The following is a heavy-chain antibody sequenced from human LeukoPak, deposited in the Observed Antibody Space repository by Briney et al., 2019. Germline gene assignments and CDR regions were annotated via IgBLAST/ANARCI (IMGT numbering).Heavy chain of an antibody. CDR1: GFTFSSYA. J-gene: IGHJ6*02. Sequence: GGSLRLSCAASGFTFSSYAMSWVRQAPGKGLVWVSRINSDGSSTSYADSVKGRFTISRDNAKNTLYLQMNGLRAEDTAVYYCARHYYYGMDVWGQGTTVTVSS. CDR2: INSDGSST. V-gene: IGHV3-74*01. CDR3: ARHYYYGMDV.